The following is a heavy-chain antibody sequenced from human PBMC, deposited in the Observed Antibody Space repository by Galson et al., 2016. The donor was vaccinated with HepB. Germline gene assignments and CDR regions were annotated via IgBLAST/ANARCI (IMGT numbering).Heavy chain of an antibody. V-gene: IGHV3-11*01. CDR3: ARVKWLRSPFDM. J-gene: IGHJ3*02. CDR2: ISSASATI. D-gene: IGHD5-12*01. CDR1: GMTFSDSY. Sequence: SLRLSCAASGMTFSDSYMSWIRQPPGRGLEWVAYISSASATISYADSVRGRFTISRDNRRSLLFLELRSLRSEDTAVYYCARVKWLRSPFDMWGQGTMVTVSP.